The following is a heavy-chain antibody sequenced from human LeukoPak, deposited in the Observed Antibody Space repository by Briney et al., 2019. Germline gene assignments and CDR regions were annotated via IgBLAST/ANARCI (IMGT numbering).Heavy chain of an antibody. CDR3: ARVGGTNYYYYGMDV. J-gene: IGHJ6*02. Sequence: SETLSLTCAVSGGSISSGGYSWSWIRQPPGKGLEWIWYIYHSGSTYYNPSLKSRVTISVDRSKNQFSLKLSSVTAADTAVYYCARVGGTNYYYYGMDVWGQGTTVTVSS. D-gene: IGHD1-1*01. V-gene: IGHV4-30-2*01. CDR1: GGSISSGGYS. CDR2: IYHSGST.